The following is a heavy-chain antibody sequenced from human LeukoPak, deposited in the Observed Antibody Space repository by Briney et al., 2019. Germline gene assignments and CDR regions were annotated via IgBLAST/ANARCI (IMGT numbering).Heavy chain of an antibody. CDR1: GFTFSSYA. J-gene: IGHJ6*02. Sequence: GGSLRLSCAASGFTFSSYAMSWVRQAPGKGLEWDSAISGSGGSTYYADSVKGRFTISRDNSKNTLYLQMNSLRAEDTAVYYCAKGRGYSYGSLYYYYGMDVWGQGTTVTVSS. CDR3: AKGRGYSYGSLYYYYGMDV. CDR2: ISGSGGST. D-gene: IGHD5-18*01. V-gene: IGHV3-23*01.